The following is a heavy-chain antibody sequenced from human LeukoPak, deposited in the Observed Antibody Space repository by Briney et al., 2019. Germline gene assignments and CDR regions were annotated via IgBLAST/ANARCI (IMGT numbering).Heavy chain of an antibody. V-gene: IGHV1-8*03. CDR1: GYTFINYN. CDR3: ARGHDYGEYYYYYYMDV. CDR2: MNPNSGDT. Sequence: ASVKVSCKASGYTFINYNIHWLRQATGQGLEWMGWMNPNSGDTGYAQKFQGRVTITRNTSIRTAYMELSSLRSEDTAVYYCARGHDYGEYYYYYYMDVWGKGTTVTVSS. J-gene: IGHJ6*03. D-gene: IGHD4-17*01.